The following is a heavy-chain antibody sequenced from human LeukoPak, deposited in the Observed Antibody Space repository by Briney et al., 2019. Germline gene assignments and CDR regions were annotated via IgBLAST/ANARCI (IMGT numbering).Heavy chain of an antibody. D-gene: IGHD5-12*01. CDR1: GFTFSSHA. J-gene: IGHJ4*02. CDR2: ISFDGSNK. V-gene: IGHV3-30*09. Sequence: GGSLRLSCAASGFTFSSHAMHWVRQAPGKGLEWVAVISFDGSNKYYADSVKGRFAISRDNSKNTLYLQMNSLRTEDTAVYYCASVGGYDPLFDYWGQGTLVTVSS. CDR3: ASVGGYDPLFDY.